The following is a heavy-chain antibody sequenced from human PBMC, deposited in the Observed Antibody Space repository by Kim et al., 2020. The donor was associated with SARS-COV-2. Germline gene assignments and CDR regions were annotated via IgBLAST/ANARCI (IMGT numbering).Heavy chain of an antibody. V-gene: IGHV1-8*01. J-gene: IGHJ6*02. CDR3: ARPRGYSYGYSGVDYGMDV. CDR1: GYTFTSYD. Sequence: ASVKVSCKASGYTFTSYDINWVRQATGQGLEWMGWMNPNSGNTGYAQKFQGRVTMTRNTSISTAYMELSSLRSQDTAVYYCARPRGYSYGYSGVDYGMDVWGQGTTVTVSS. CDR2: MNPNSGNT. D-gene: IGHD5-18*01.